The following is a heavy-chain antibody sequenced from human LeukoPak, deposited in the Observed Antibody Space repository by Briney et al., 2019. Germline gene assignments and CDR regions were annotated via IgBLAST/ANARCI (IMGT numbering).Heavy chain of an antibody. V-gene: IGHV1-8*01. D-gene: IGHD6-19*01. CDR3: ARVGYSSGWYEAFDI. CDR1: GYTFASYD. CDR2: MNPNSGNT. J-gene: IGHJ3*02. Sequence: ASVKVSCKASGYTFASYDINWVRQATGQGLEWMGWMNPNSGNTGYAQKFQGRVTMTRNTSISTAYMELSSLRSEDTAVYYCARVGYSSGWYEAFDIWGQGTMVTVSS.